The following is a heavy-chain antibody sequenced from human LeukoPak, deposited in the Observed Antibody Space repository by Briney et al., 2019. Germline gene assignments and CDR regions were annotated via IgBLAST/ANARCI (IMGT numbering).Heavy chain of an antibody. J-gene: IGHJ4*02. CDR3: AKTPLAVAPGDFFDY. CDR1: GFTFSSVG. CDR2: TRYDESTE. V-gene: IGHV3-30*02. D-gene: IGHD6-19*01. Sequence: GGSLRLSCAASGFTFSSVGMRWVRQAPGKGLEWVAFTRYDESTEYYADSVKGRFTISRDNSKNTLYLQMNSLKPDDTAVYYCAKTPLAVAPGDFFDYWGQGTLVTVSS.